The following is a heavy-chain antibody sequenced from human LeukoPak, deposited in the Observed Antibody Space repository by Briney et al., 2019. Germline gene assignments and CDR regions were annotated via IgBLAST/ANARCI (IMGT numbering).Heavy chain of an antibody. CDR3: ARDPGWGLRYFDL. D-gene: IGHD2-15*01. V-gene: IGHV4-59*01. J-gene: IGHJ2*01. Sequence: PSETLSLTCSLSGSSIGTNYWSWIRQPPGKGLEFIGYIFYSGDTHYNPSLESRLSMSIDTAKNQFSLKLTSVTAADTAVYYCARDPGWGLRYFDLWGRGALVTVSS. CDR1: GSSIGTNY. CDR2: IFYSGDT.